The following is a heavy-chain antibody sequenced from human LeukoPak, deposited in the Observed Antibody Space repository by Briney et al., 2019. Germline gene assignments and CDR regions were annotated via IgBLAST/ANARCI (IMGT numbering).Heavy chain of an antibody. D-gene: IGHD3-9*01. Sequence: SEALLLSCRVPGGPISSYHWSWIRQTAGKGLEWIERIYTSGSLNYNPSLKSRVNLSEDTSQSQFSLKLTSMTAPGTAVQYCARRQSDILTGLFAFDIWGQGTMVTVSS. CDR1: GGPISSYH. V-gene: IGHV4-4*07. CDR2: IYTSGSL. CDR3: ARRQSDILTGLFAFDI. J-gene: IGHJ3*02.